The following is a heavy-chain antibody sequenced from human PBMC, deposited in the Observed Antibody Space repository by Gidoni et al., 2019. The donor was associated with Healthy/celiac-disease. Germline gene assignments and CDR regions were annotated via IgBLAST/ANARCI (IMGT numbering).Heavy chain of an antibody. Sequence: EVQLVESGGGLVQPGGSLRLSCAASGFTFSSYSMNWVRQAPGKGLGWVSYISSSSSTIYYADSVKGRFTISRDNAKNSLYLQMNSLRDEDTAVYYCARVAPVDYYDSSGYSSDYWGQGTLVTVSS. J-gene: IGHJ4*02. CDR2: ISSSSSTI. D-gene: IGHD3-22*01. CDR3: ARVAPVDYYDSSGYSSDY. CDR1: GFTFSSYS. V-gene: IGHV3-48*02.